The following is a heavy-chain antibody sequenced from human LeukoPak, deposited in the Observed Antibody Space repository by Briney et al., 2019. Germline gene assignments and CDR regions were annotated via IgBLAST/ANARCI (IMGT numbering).Heavy chain of an antibody. CDR3: ARGKYYYYYAVDV. V-gene: IGHV3-7*05. CDR1: GFTFSNHW. Sequence: PGGSLRLSCEGSGFTFSNHWMSWVRQAPGKGLEWVANIKKDGSEHYYVDSVKVRFTISRDNAKNSLYLQINSLRAEDTAVYFCARGKYYYYYAVDVWGQGTTVTVSS. J-gene: IGHJ6*02. CDR2: IKKDGSEH.